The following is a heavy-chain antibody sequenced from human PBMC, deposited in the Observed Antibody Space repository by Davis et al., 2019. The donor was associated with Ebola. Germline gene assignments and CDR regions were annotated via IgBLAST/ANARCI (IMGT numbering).Heavy chain of an antibody. CDR1: GYTFTSYA. CDR3: ARGKQQLPSGWFDP. Sequence: ASVKVSCKASGYTFTSYAMHWVRQAPGQRLEWMGWINAGNGNTKYSQKFQGRVTITRDTSASTAYMELSSLRSEDTAVYYCARGKQQLPSGWFDPWGQGTLVTVSS. D-gene: IGHD6-13*01. V-gene: IGHV1-3*01. CDR2: INAGNGNT. J-gene: IGHJ5*02.